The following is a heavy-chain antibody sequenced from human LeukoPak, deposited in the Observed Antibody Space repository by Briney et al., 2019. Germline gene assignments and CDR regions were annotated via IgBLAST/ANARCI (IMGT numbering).Heavy chain of an antibody. CDR1: GYTFTGYY. CDR2: INPNSGGT. CDR3: ARIAEADYYYYGMDV. D-gene: IGHD6-13*01. Sequence: ASVKVSCKASGYTFTGYYMHWVRQAPGQGLGWMGWINPNSGGTNYAQKFQGRVTMTRDTSISTAYMELSRLRSDDTAVYYCARIAEADYYYYGMDVWGQGTTVTVSS. V-gene: IGHV1-2*02. J-gene: IGHJ6*02.